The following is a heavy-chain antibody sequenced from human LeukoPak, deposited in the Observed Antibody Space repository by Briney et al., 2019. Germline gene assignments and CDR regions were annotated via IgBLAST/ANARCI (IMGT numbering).Heavy chain of an antibody. D-gene: IGHD3-22*01. J-gene: IGHJ4*02. CDR3: AKQPYYYDSVDY. Sequence: ASVKVSCKVSGYTLTELSMHWVRQAPGQGLEWMGIINPSGGSTSYAQKFQGRVTMTWDMSTSTVYMELSSLRSEDTAVYYCAKQPYYYDSVDYWGQGTLVTVSS. CDR1: GYTLTELS. V-gene: IGHV1-46*01. CDR2: INPSGGST.